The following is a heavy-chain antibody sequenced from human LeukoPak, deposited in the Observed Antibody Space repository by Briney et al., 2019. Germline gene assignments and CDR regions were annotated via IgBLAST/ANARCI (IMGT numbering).Heavy chain of an antibody. CDR1: GGSISSSSYY. CDR2: IYYSGST. D-gene: IGHD6-25*01. J-gene: IGHJ3*02. Sequence: PSEALSLTCTVSGGSISSSSYYWGWIRQPPGKGLEWIGYIYYSGSTNYNPSLKSRVTISVDTSKNQFSLKLSSVTAADTAVYYCARMVPGYSSGAFDIWGQGTMVTVSS. CDR3: ARMVPGYSSGAFDI. V-gene: IGHV4-61*05.